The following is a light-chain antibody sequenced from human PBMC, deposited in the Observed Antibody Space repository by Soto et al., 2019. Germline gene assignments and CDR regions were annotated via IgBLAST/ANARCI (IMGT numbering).Light chain of an antibody. CDR3: QQSYSTPWT. J-gene: IGKJ1*01. V-gene: IGKV1-39*01. Sequence: DIQMTQSPSSLSASVGDRVTITCRASQSISSYLNWYQQKPGKAPKLLIYAASSLQSGVPSRFSGSGSGTYLTLTISSLQPEDFATYYCQQSYSTPWTFGQGTKVEIK. CDR2: AAS. CDR1: QSISSY.